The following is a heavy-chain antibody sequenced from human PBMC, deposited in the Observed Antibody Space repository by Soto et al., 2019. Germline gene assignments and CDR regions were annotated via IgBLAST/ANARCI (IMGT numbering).Heavy chain of an antibody. D-gene: IGHD4-17*01. Sequence: SETLSLTCTVSGGSISSSSYYWGWIRQPPGKGLEWIGSIYYSGSTNYNPSLKSRVTISVDTSKNQFSLKLSSVTAADTAVYYCARLDYGALFDYWGQGTLVTVSS. CDR1: GGSISSSSYY. CDR2: IYYSGST. J-gene: IGHJ4*02. V-gene: IGHV4-39*07. CDR3: ARLDYGALFDY.